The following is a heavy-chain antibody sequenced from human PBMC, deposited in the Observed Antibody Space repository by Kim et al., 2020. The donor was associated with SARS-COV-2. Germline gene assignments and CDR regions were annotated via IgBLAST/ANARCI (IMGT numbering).Heavy chain of an antibody. V-gene: IGHV4-34*01. J-gene: IGHJ5*02. Sequence: SPALESRDTISVDTSKNQVSLKLSSVTAADTAVYYCGRGNYGSGSAFDPWGQGTLVTVSS. CDR3: GRGNYGSGSAFDP. D-gene: IGHD3-10*01.